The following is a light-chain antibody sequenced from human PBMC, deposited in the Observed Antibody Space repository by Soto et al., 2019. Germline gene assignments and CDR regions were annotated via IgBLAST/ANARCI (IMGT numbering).Light chain of an antibody. CDR2: TAS. J-gene: IGKJ3*01. Sequence: DIQMTQSPSSLSASVGDRVTITWRASQSISSYLNWYQQKPGKAPKLLIYTASSLQSGVPSRFSGSGSGTDFTLTISRLQPEDFATYYCQQSYSTPFTFGPGTKVDIK. CDR1: QSISSY. CDR3: QQSYSTPFT. V-gene: IGKV1-39*01.